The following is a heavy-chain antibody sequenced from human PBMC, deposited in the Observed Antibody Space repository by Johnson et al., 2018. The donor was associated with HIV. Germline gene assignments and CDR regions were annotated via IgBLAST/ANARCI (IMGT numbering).Heavy chain of an antibody. Sequence: MQLVESGGALVQPGGSLRLSCVASGFSFSDHFMDWVRQAPGKGLELIGRIRNKANRYSTEYAASVKGRFTISRDDSKNSLSLQMSSLKTEDTAVYYCTRDRDGVGVSWGQGTMVTVSS. J-gene: IGHJ3*01. V-gene: IGHV3-72*01. CDR3: TRDRDGVGVS. CDR1: GFSFSDHF. CDR2: IRNKANRYST. D-gene: IGHD3-10*01.